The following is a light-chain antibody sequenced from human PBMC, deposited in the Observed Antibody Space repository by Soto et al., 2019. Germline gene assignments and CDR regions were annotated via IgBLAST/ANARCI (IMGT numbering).Light chain of an antibody. J-gene: IGKJ4*01. Sequence: DIQMTQAPSSLSASVGDRVTITCRARQDISTYLAWYQQKPGKVPKLLISAAYTLQSGVPPRFSGSGSVTDFTLTISSLQPEDVATYYCQKYDNVPLTFGGGTKVEIK. V-gene: IGKV1-27*01. CDR3: QKYDNVPLT. CDR1: QDISTY. CDR2: AAY.